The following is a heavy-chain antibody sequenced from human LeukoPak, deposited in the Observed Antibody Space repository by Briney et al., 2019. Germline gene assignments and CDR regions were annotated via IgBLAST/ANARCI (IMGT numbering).Heavy chain of an antibody. Sequence: ASVKVSCRASGYTFTSYPMNWVRQAPGQGLEWMGWINTNTGNPTYAQGFTGRFVFSLDTSVSTAYLQINSLKAEDTAVYYCAKSIEMATWWGQGSLVTVSS. D-gene: IGHD5-24*01. J-gene: IGHJ4*02. CDR3: AKSIEMATW. V-gene: IGHV7-4-1*02. CDR1: GYTFTSYP. CDR2: INTNTGNP.